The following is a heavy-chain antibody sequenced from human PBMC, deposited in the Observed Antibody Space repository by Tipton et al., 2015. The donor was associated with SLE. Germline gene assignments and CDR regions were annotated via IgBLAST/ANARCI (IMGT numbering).Heavy chain of an antibody. CDR3: ARENCRGGSCYSGYYYYGLDV. J-gene: IGHJ6*02. CDR2: TGGRSGGT. V-gene: IGHV3-23*01. Sequence: AVSGLSFSNSAMTWVRQAPGKGLEWVSTTGGRSGGTYYADSVKGRFTISRDNARDTLYLQLNSLRAEDTAVYYCARENCRGGSCYSGYYYYGLDVWGQGTTVTVSS. D-gene: IGHD2-15*01. CDR1: GLSFSNSA.